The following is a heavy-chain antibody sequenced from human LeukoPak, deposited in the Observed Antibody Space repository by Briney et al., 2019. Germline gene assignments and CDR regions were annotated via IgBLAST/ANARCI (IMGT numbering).Heavy chain of an antibody. J-gene: IGHJ4*02. CDR1: GFTFSSYA. V-gene: IGHV3-23*01. Sequence: GGSLRLSCAASGFTFSSYAMSWVRQAPGKGLEWVSAISGSGGSTYYADSVKGRFTISRDNSKNTLYLQMNSLRAEDTAVYYCAKEKQLWLSVRYYLDYWGQGTLVTVSS. D-gene: IGHD5-18*01. CDR3: AKEKQLWLSVRYYLDY. CDR2: ISGSGGST.